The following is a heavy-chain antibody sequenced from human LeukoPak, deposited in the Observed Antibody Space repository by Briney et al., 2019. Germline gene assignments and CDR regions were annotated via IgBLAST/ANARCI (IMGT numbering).Heavy chain of an antibody. V-gene: IGHV3-30*02. CDR1: GFTFSSYG. Sequence: PGGSLRLSCAASGFTFSSYGMHWVHQAPGKGLEWVAFIRYDGSNKYYADSVKGRFTISRDNSKNTLYLQMNSLRAEDTAVYYCAKDGNAGYAFDIWGQGTMVTVSS. D-gene: IGHD1-1*01. CDR2: IRYDGSNK. J-gene: IGHJ3*02. CDR3: AKDGNAGYAFDI.